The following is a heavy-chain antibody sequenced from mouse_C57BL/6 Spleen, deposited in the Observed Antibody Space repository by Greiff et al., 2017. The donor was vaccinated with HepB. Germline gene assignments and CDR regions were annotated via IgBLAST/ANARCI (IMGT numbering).Heavy chain of an antibody. CDR1: GYAFSSSW. CDR3: ARDGTTVVATYYFDY. CDR2: IYPGDGDT. V-gene: IGHV1-82*01. Sequence: VKLMESGPELVKPGASVKISCKASGYAFSSSWMNWVKQRPGKGLEWIGRIYPGDGDTNYNGKFKGKATLTADKSSSTAYMQLSSLTSEDSAVYFCARDGTTVVATYYFDYWGQGTTLTVSS. J-gene: IGHJ2*01. D-gene: IGHD1-1*01.